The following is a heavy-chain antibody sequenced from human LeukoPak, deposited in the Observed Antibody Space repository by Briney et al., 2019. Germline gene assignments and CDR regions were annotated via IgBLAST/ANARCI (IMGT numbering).Heavy chain of an antibody. Sequence: KPSETLSLTCTVSGGSISSGGYYWSWIRQHPGKGLEWIGYIYYSGSTYYNPSLKSRVTISVDTSKNQFSLKLSSVTAADTAVYYCASSRYYDFWSGYSQNAFDVWGQGTMVTVSS. CDR3: ASSRYYDFWSGYSQNAFDV. V-gene: IGHV4-31*03. CDR1: GGSISSGGYY. CDR2: IYYSGST. J-gene: IGHJ3*01. D-gene: IGHD3-3*01.